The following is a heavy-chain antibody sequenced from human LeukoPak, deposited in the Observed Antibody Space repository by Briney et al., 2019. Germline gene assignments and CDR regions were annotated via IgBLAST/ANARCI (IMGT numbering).Heavy chain of an antibody. CDR1: KFTFSSYS. CDR2: ISSSGSTI. D-gene: IGHD3-10*01. Sequence: GGSLRLSCTASKFTFSSYSMNWVRQAPGKGLEWISYISSSGSTIYYADSVKGRFTISRDNSKNTLYLQMNSLRAEDTAVYYCAKEGRSGPFDYWGQGTLVTVSS. CDR3: AKEGRSGPFDY. V-gene: IGHV3-48*01. J-gene: IGHJ4*02.